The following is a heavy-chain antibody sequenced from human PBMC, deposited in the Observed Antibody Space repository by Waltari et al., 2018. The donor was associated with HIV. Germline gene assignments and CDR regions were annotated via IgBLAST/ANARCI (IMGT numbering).Heavy chain of an antibody. CDR2: IKRDGSET. J-gene: IGHJ6*03. CDR3: AREWELLIMFYNYYYMDV. Sequence: EVQVVESGGGLVQPGGSLRLSCVASGFTFRRFWMAWVRQAPGKGLEWVANIKRDGSETNYVDSVKGRFTISRDNAKNSLYLQMNSLRAEDTAVYYCAREWELLIMFYNYYYMDVWGKGTTVTVSS. D-gene: IGHD1-26*01. CDR1: GFTFRRFW. V-gene: IGHV3-7*01.